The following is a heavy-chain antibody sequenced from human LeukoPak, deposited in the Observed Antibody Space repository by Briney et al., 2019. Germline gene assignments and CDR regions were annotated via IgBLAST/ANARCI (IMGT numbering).Heavy chain of an antibody. CDR2: INIDGSST. J-gene: IGHJ4*02. CDR1: GFTFSTYW. CDR3: ATGYRDFGVGY. D-gene: IGHD4-17*01. V-gene: IGHV3-74*01. Sequence: GGSLRLSCAASGFTFSTYWMHWVRQAPGKGLVWVSRINIDGSSTTYADSVKGRFTISRDNAKNTLYLQMNNLRAEDTALYYCATGYRDFGVGYWGQGTLVTVSS.